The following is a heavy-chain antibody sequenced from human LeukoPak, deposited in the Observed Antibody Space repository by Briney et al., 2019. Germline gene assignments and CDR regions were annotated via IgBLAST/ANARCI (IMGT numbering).Heavy chain of an antibody. D-gene: IGHD3-22*01. CDR1: GFTFSSYA. Sequence: TGGSLRLSCAASGFTFSSYAMSWVRQAPGKGLEWVSAISGSGGSTYYADSVKGRFTISRDNSKNTLYLQMNSLRAEDTAVYYCAKDSRRDSSGYYFFYPIDYWGQGTLVTVSS. J-gene: IGHJ4*02. V-gene: IGHV3-23*01. CDR3: AKDSRRDSSGYYFFYPIDY. CDR2: ISGSGGST.